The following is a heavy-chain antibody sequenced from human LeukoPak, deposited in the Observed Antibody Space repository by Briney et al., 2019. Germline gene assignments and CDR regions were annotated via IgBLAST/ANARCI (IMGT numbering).Heavy chain of an antibody. V-gene: IGHV3-7*01. D-gene: IGHD1-26*01. CDR2: IKQDGSEK. Sequence: PGGSLRLSRAASGFTFSSYWMSWARQAPGKGLEWVANIKQDGSEKYYVDSVKGRFTISRDNAKNSLYLQMNSLRAEDTAVYYCALGRGSYFPFDYWGQGTLVTVSS. CDR3: ALGRGSYFPFDY. J-gene: IGHJ4*02. CDR1: GFTFSSYW.